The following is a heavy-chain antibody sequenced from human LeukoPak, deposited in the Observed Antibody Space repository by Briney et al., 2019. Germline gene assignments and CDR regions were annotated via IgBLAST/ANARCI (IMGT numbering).Heavy chain of an antibody. CDR1: GGSINSRDFH. Sequence: PSETLSLTCTVSGGSINSRDFHWGWIRQSPGKGLEWIGTVFHSGKTYYIPSLESRITISVDTSKNQLSLKLSSMTAADTAIYYCARDQVGGTSYFDLWGRGTLVTVSS. V-gene: IGHV4-39*07. D-gene: IGHD1-26*01. CDR3: ARDQVGGTSYFDL. J-gene: IGHJ2*01. CDR2: VFHSGKT.